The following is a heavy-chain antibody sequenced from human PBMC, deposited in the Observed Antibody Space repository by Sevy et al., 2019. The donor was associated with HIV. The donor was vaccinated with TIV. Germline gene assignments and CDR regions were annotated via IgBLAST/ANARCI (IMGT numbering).Heavy chain of an antibody. D-gene: IGHD4-17*01. Sequence: GGSVRLSCATSGFTFNSYGMHWVRQAPGKGLEWVALIWFDGSNKYYADSVKGRFTISRDIVKNTLHLQMNSLRAEDTAVYYCARDLEFYDYGDYGPAFTPDYWGQGTLVTVSS. CDR1: GFTFNSYG. J-gene: IGHJ4*02. V-gene: IGHV3-33*01. CDR2: IWFDGSNK. CDR3: ARDLEFYDYGDYGPAFTPDY.